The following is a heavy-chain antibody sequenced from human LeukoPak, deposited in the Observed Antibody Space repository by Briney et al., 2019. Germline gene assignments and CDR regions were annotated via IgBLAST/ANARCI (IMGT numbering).Heavy chain of an antibody. D-gene: IGHD3-3*01. CDR3: ARPGIGGAFDI. J-gene: IGHJ3*02. Sequence: SETLSLTCTVSGGSISSSSYYWGWIRQPPGKGLEWIGEIYHSGSTNYTPSLKSRVTISVDRSKNQFSLKLTSVTAADTAIYYCARPGIGGAFDIWGQGTMVTVFS. V-gene: IGHV4-39*07. CDR1: GGSISSSSYY. CDR2: IYHSGST.